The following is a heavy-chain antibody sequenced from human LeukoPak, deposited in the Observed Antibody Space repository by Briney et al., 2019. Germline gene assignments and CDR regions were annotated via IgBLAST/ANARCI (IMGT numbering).Heavy chain of an antibody. CDR3: ARVQRGIAVALDY. Sequence: PGGSLRLSCAASGFTFSRYEMNWVRQAPGKGLEWVSYISTTGSSIYYADSVKGRFTISRDNIKNLLYLQMNSLRAEDTAVYYCARVQRGIAVALDYWGQGTLATVSS. J-gene: IGHJ4*02. CDR1: GFTFSRYE. D-gene: IGHD6-19*01. V-gene: IGHV3-48*03. CDR2: ISTTGSSI.